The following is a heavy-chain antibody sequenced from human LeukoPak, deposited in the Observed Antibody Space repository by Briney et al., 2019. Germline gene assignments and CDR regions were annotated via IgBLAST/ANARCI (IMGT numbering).Heavy chain of an antibody. J-gene: IGHJ5*02. CDR2: IYYSGST. CDR3: ARVRYFDWLLTRFDP. Sequence: SETLSPTCTVSGGSVSSGSYYWSWIRQPPGKGLEWIGYIYYSGSTNYNPSLKSRVTISVDTSKNQFYLKLSSVTAADTAVYYCARVRYFDWLLTRFDPWGQGTLVTVSS. V-gene: IGHV4-61*01. CDR1: GGSVSSGSYY. D-gene: IGHD3-9*01.